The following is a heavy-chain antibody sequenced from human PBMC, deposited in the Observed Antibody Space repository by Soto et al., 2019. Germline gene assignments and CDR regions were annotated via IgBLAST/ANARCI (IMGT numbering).Heavy chain of an antibody. CDR2: INPSGGST. Sequence: ASVKVACKASGGTFSSYAISWVRQAPGQGLEWMGIINPSGGSTSYAQKFQGRVTMTRDTSTSTVYMELSSLRSEDTAVYYCARVHYGSETYGMDVWGQGTTVTVSS. CDR1: GGTFSSYA. V-gene: IGHV1-46*03. CDR3: ARVHYGSETYGMDV. D-gene: IGHD3-10*01. J-gene: IGHJ6*02.